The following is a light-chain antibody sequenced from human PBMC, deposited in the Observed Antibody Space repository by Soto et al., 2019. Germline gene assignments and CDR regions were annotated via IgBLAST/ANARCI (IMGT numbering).Light chain of an antibody. Sequence: DIQMTQSPSSLSASVGDRVTITCRASQGISTYLVWYQQKPGTVPKLLIYAASTLQSGVPSRFSGSGSGTDFTLTISSLQPEDFATYYCQNYNGAPSTFGQGTKVEIK. CDR1: QGISTY. CDR2: AAS. V-gene: IGKV1-27*01. CDR3: QNYNGAPST. J-gene: IGKJ1*01.